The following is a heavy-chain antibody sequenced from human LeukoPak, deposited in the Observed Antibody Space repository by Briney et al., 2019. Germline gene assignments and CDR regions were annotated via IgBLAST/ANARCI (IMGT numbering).Heavy chain of an antibody. CDR2: IRPKADGGTV. Sequence: GGSLRLSCAASGFTFSNAWMTWVRQAPGKGLEWVGRIRPKADGGTVDYAAPVKGRFTISRDDSKNTLYVEMNSLKIDDTAVYYCSTYYYDNVWGPTCWGQGTLVTVSS. D-gene: IGHD3-16*01. V-gene: IGHV3-15*01. J-gene: IGHJ4*02. CDR3: STYYYDNVWGPTC. CDR1: GFTFSNAW.